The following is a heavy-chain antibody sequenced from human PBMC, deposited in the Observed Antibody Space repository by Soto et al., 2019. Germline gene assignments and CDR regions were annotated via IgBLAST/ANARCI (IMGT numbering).Heavy chain of an antibody. J-gene: IGHJ6*02. CDR3: AGGEDIVLVPAARNYYYYGMDV. CDR2: IYPGDSDT. D-gene: IGHD2-2*01. Sequence: GESLKISCKGSGYSFTSYWIGWVRQMPGKGLEWMGIIYPGDSDTRYSPSFQGQVTISADKSISTAYLQWSSLKASDTAMYYCAGGEDIVLVPAARNYYYYGMDVWGQGTTVTVSS. CDR1: GYSFTSYW. V-gene: IGHV5-51*01.